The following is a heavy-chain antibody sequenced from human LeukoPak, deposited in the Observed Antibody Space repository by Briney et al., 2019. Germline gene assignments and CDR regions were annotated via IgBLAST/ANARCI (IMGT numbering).Heavy chain of an antibody. CDR1: GFTFSDYY. CDR3: ARAPLMYYYYYGMDV. J-gene: IGHJ6*02. D-gene: IGHD2-8*01. Sequence: QSGGSLRLSCAASGFTFSDYYMSWIRQAPGKGLEWVSVIYSGGSTYYADSVKGRFTISRDNSKNTLYLQMNSLRAEDTAVYYCARAPLMYYYYYGMDVWGQGTTVTVSS. CDR2: IYSGGST. V-gene: IGHV3-53*01.